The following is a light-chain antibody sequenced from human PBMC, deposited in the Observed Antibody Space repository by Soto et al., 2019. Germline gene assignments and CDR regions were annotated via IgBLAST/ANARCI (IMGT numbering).Light chain of an antibody. CDR3: QQYNDWPET. CDR2: DAS. V-gene: IGKV3-15*01. CDR1: QSVGST. J-gene: IGKJ1*01. Sequence: EIVMTQSPATLSVSPGERATLSCRASQSVGSTLAWYQQKVGQAPRLLIYDASARATGIPARFSGSGSGTEYTLTISRLQSEDFAVYYCQQYNDWPETFGQGTKVEIK.